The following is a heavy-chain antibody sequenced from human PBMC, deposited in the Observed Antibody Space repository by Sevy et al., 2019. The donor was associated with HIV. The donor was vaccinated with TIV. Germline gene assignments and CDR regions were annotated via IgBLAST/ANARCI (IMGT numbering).Heavy chain of an antibody. CDR2: INPNSGGI. CDR3: ARVALRGSVEPPEPIDV. J-gene: IGHJ6*02. V-gene: IGHV1-2*06. Sequence: ASVKVYCKASGYTFSGYNIHWVRQAPGQGLEWMGPINPNSGGINYAQKFQGRVTMTRDTSISTAYMELNGLRSDDTAVYYCARVALRGSVEPPEPIDVWGQGTTVTVSS. CDR1: GYTFSGYN. D-gene: IGHD1-1*01.